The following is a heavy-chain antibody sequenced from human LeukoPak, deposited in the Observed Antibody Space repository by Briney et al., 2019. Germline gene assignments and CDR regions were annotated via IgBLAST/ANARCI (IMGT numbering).Heavy chain of an antibody. V-gene: IGHV3-21*01. CDR2: ISRTSSYI. CDR3: ARDLDYYGSGTYYNHYFDY. CDR1: GFTVSYYS. D-gene: IGHD3-10*01. Sequence: GGSLRLSCAASGFTVSYYSMNWVRQAPGKGLEWVSSISRTSSYIYYADSVKGRFTVSRDNAKNSLYLQMNSLRAEDTAVYYCARDLDYYGSGTYYNHYFDYWGQGALVTVSS. J-gene: IGHJ4*02.